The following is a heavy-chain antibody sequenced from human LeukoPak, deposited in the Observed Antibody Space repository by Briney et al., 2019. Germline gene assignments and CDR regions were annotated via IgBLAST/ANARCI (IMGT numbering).Heavy chain of an antibody. V-gene: IGHV1-2*02. CDR1: GYTFTGYY. D-gene: IGHD2-2*01. CDR2: INPNSGGT. J-gene: IGHJ4*02. Sequence: GASVKVSCKASGYTFTGYYMHWVRQAPGQGLEWMGWINPNSGGTNYAQKFQGRVTVTRDTSISTAYMELSRLRSDDTAVYYCARGSDCSSTSCYGKGFDYWGQGTLVTVSS. CDR3: ARGSDCSSTSCYGKGFDY.